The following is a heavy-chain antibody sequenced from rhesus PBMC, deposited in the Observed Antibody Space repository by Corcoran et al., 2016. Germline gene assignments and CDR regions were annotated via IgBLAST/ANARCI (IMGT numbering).Heavy chain of an antibody. V-gene: IGHV4-80*01. J-gene: IGHJ4*01. CDR3: TREKAASIDY. Sequence: QVQLQESGPGLVKPSETLSLTCTVSGASISSDWWSWVRQPPGKGLEWIGGINGNTGNTNYPPSLEIRVTISKDASKKQFSLKLTSVTAADTAVYHCTREKAASIDYWGQGVLVTASS. CDR1: GASISSDW. D-gene: IGHD6-31*01. CDR2: INGNTGNT.